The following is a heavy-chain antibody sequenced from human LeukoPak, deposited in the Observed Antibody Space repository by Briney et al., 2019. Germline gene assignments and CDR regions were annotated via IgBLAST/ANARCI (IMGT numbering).Heavy chain of an antibody. D-gene: IGHD5-18*01. V-gene: IGHV3-30*04. CDR1: GFTFSSYA. Sequence: PGGSLRLSCAASGFTFSSYAMHWVRQAPGKGLEWVAVISYDGSNKYYADSVKGRFTISRDNSKNTLYLQMNSLRAEDTAVYYCAKPSLIGYSYAFDYWGQGTLVTVSS. CDR3: AKPSLIGYSYAFDY. CDR2: ISYDGSNK. J-gene: IGHJ4*02.